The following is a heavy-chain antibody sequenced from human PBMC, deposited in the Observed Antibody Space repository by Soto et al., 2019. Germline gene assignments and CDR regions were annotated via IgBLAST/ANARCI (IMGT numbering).Heavy chain of an antibody. CDR3: ASAPMVRGVTRYYYFGMDV. CDR1: GFTFSSYA. CDR2: ISYDGSNK. J-gene: IGHJ6*02. D-gene: IGHD3-10*01. V-gene: IGHV3-30*04. Sequence: GGSLRLSCAASGFTFSSYAMHWVRQAPGKGLEWVAVISYDGSNKYYADSVKGRFTISRDNSKNTLYLQMNSLRAEDTAVYYCASAPMVRGVTRYYYFGMDVWVQGTTVTVSS.